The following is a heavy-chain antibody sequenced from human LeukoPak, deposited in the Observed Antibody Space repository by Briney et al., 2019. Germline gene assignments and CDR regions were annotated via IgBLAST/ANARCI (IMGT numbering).Heavy chain of an antibody. CDR1: GFTFSTFA. D-gene: IGHD6-13*01. V-gene: IGHV3-23*01. CDR2: IGANVGST. Sequence: GGSLRLSCVASGFTFSTFAMYWLRQAPGKGLEWVSAIGANVGSTSYADSVRGRFTISRDNSRNTLYLQMNSLRAEDTAVYYCARDRVAAGDDAFDIWGQGTMVTVSS. J-gene: IGHJ3*02. CDR3: ARDRVAAGDDAFDI.